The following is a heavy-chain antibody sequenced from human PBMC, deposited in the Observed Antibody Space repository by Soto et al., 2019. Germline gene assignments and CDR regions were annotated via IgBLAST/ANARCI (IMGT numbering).Heavy chain of an antibody. CDR2: ISWYGGST. CDR3: AKGAVGYCSSTSCYGMQQ. Sequence: ESGGVVVQPGGSLRPSCAASGFPFDDYTMHGVGQAPGKGLEWGYLISWYGGSTYYADPVKGRFTISRDNSKNSLYLQMNSVRTEDTALYYCAKGAVGYCSSTSCYGMQQGGQGTLVTVSS. D-gene: IGHD2-2*01. V-gene: IGHV3-43*01. J-gene: IGHJ4*02. CDR1: GFPFDDYT.